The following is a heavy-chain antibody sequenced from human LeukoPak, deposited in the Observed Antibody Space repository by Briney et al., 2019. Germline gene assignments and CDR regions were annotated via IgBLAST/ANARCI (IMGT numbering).Heavy chain of an antibody. V-gene: IGHV4-34*01. D-gene: IGHD2-2*02. J-gene: IGHJ6*02. CDR3: ARISPYCSSTSCYTRYYYYGMDV. CDR1: GGSFSGYY. CDR2: INHSGGT. Sequence: SETLSLTCAVYGGSFSGYYWSWIRQPPGKGLEWIGEINHSGGTNYNPSLKSRVTISVDTSKNQFSLKLSSVTAAVTAVYYCARISPYCSSTSCYTRYYYYGMDVWGQGTTVTVSS.